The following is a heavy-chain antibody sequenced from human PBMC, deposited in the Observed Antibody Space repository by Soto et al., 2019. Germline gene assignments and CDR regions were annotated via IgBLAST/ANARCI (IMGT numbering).Heavy chain of an antibody. V-gene: IGHV4-59*01. CDR3: AIAPWADYGGILDP. J-gene: IGHJ5*02. CDR1: GGSISSNY. CDR2: IHYSGST. Sequence: PSETLSLTCTVSGGSISSNYWSWIRPPPGKGLDWIGNIHYSGSTNYNTSLKSRVTISVDSSKNQFSLKLTPVSAADTAVYYCAIAPWADYGGILDPWGQGTLVTDSS. D-gene: IGHD4-17*01.